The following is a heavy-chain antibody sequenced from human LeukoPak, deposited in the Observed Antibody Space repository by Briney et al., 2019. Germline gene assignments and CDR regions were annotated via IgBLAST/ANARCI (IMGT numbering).Heavy chain of an antibody. CDR3: ARDARESYYDSSGYYY. Sequence: SETLSLTYTVSGGSVSSGSYYWSWIRQPPGKGLEWIGYIYYSGSTNYNPSLKSRVTISVDTSKNQFSLKLSSVTAADTAVYYCARDARESYYDSSGYYYWGQGTLVTVSS. J-gene: IGHJ4*02. CDR2: IYYSGST. V-gene: IGHV4-61*01. CDR1: GGSVSSGSYY. D-gene: IGHD3-22*01.